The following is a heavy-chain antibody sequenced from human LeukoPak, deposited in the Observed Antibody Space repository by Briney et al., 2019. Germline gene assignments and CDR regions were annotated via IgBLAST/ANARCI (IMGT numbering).Heavy chain of an antibody. J-gene: IGHJ6*03. D-gene: IGHD3-10*01. CDR3: AKIASDGSGSYYNVRAYYYYYYMDV. CDR2: ISYDGSNK. V-gene: IGHV3-30*18. CDR1: GFTFSSYG. Sequence: GRSLRLSCAASGFTFSSYGMHWVRQAPGKGLEWVAVISYDGSNKYYADSVKGRLTISRDNSKNTLYLQMNSLRAEDTAVYYCAKIASDGSGSYYNVRAYYYYYYMDVWGKGTTVTVSS.